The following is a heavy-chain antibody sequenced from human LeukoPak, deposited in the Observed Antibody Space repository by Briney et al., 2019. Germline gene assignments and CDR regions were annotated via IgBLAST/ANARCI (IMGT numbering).Heavy chain of an antibody. CDR2: IHPNNGDT. CDR3: ARAGRGSGYYTVDY. CDR1: GYFFTAYY. V-gene: IGHV1-2*06. D-gene: IGHD3-22*01. J-gene: IGHJ4*02. Sequence: ASVKVSCKPSGYFFTAYYLHWVRQAPGQGLEWMGRIHPNNGDTNYAQKFQDRVTMTRETSISTAYMELSSLRSDDTAIYYCARAGRGSGYYTVDYWGQGTLVTVSS.